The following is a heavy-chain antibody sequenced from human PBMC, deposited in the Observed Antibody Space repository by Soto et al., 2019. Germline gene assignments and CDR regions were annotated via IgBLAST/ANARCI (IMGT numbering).Heavy chain of an antibody. J-gene: IGHJ4*02. CDR2: IIPILGIT. CDR1: GGTFSSYA. Sequence: QVQLVQSGAEVKKPGSSVKVSCKASGGTFSSYAISWVRQAPGQGLEWMGRIIPILGITNYAQKFQGRVTYTRDKXTTIAYMELSSLRSEDTAVYYCARLPGAGIDPGDYWGQGTLVTVSS. CDR3: ARLPGAGIDPGDY. V-gene: IGHV1-69*02.